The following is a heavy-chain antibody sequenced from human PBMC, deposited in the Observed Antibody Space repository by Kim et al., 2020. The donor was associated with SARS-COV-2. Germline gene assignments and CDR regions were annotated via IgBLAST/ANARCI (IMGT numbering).Heavy chain of an antibody. CDR2: ISSSDSYI. CDR1: GFTFSTYS. V-gene: IGHV3-21*01. Sequence: GGSLRLSCAASGFTFSTYSMNWVRQAPGKGLEWVSSISSSDSYIYYADSVKGRFTVSRNNAKNSLYLQMNSLRAEDTAVYYCARMSDSYYYMDVWGKGTT. CDR3: ARMSDSYYYMDV. J-gene: IGHJ6*03.